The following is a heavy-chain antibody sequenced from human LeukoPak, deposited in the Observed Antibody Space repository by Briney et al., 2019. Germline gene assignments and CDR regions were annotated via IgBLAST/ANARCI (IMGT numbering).Heavy chain of an antibody. V-gene: IGHV3-23*01. D-gene: IGHD1/OR15-1a*01. J-gene: IGHJ6*03. CDR2: ISGSGGST. Sequence: GGSLRLSCAASGFAFSSYTMTWVRQAPGKGLEWVSAISGSGGSTYYADSVKGRFTISRDNAKNSLYLQMNSLRAEDTALYHCARTSSPPRYYYYYMDVWGKGTTVTVSS. CDR1: GFAFSSYT. CDR3: ARTSSPPRYYYYYMDV.